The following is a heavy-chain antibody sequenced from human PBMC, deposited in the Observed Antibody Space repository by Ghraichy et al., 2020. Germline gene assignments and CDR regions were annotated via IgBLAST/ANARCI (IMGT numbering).Heavy chain of an antibody. CDR2: ITSSGGST. J-gene: IGHJ5*02. Sequence: GGSLRLSCAASGFTFSSYAMSWVRQAPGKGLEWVSAITSSGGSTYYADSVKGRFTISRDNSKNPLYLQMNSLRADDTAVYYCAKDTASGYYRNWFDPWGQGTLVTVSS. CDR3: AKDTASGYYRNWFDP. D-gene: IGHD3-22*01. V-gene: IGHV3-23*01. CDR1: GFTFSSYA.